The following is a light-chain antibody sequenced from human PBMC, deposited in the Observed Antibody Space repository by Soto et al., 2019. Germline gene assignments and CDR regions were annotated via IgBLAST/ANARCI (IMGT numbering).Light chain of an antibody. CDR3: QQYGSSPLT. CDR1: QSVSSY. V-gene: IGKV3-20*01. CDR2: DTS. J-gene: IGKJ4*01. Sequence: ESVLTQSPGTLSLSVGERVTLSCRASQSVSSYLAWYQQTPGQAPRLLIYDTSNRATGTPDRFSGSGSGTDFTRTISRLEPEDFTVYYCQQYGSSPLTFGGGTKVDIK.